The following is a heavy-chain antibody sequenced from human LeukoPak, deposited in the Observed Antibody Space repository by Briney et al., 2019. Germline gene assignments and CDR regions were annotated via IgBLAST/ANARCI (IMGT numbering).Heavy chain of an antibody. V-gene: IGHV1-69-2*01. J-gene: IGHJ5*02. CDR2: VDPEDGET. D-gene: IGHD3-22*01. CDR1: GYTFTYYY. Sequence: ASVKISCKVSGYTFTYYYIHWVQQAPGKGLELMGLVDPEDGETIYAEKFQGRVTITADTSTDTAYMELSSLRSEDTAVYYCATLLAHYDSSGYYRNWFDPWGQGTLVTVSS. CDR3: ATLLAHYDSSGYYRNWFDP.